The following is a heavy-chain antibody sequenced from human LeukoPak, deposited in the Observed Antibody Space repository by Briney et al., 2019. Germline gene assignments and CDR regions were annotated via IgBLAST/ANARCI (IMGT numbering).Heavy chain of an antibody. CDR2: IYYSGST. V-gene: IGHV4-59*01. CDR1: GGSIVSYY. CDR3: ARDFKVDGSSGYYAFDI. D-gene: IGHD3-22*01. J-gene: IGHJ3*02. Sequence: PSETLSLTCTVSGGSIVSYYWGWIRQPPGQGLEWIGCIYYSGSTNYNPSLKSRVTISVDTTKNQFSLKMSSVTAADTAVYYCARDFKVDGSSGYYAFDIWGQGTMVTVSS.